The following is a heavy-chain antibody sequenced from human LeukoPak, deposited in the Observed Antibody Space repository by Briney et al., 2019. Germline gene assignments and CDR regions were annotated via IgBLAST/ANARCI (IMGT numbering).Heavy chain of an antibody. CDR3: AKGPVEMATIDAFDI. Sequence: PGGSLRLSCAASGFTVSSNYMSWVRQAPGKGLEWVSAISGSGGSTYYADSVKGRFTISRDNSKNTLYLQMNSLRAEDTAVYYCAKGPVEMATIDAFDIWGQGTMVTVSS. D-gene: IGHD5-24*01. J-gene: IGHJ3*02. CDR2: ISGSGGST. CDR1: GFTVSSNY. V-gene: IGHV3-23*01.